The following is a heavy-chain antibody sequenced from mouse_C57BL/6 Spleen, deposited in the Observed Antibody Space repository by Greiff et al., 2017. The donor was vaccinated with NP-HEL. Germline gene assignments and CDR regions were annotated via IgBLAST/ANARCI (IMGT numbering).Heavy chain of an antibody. V-gene: IGHV5-4*03. CDR1: GFTFSSYA. CDR2: ISDGGSYT. Sequence: DVKLVESGGGLVKPGGSLKLSCAASGFTFSSYAMSWVRQTPEKRLEWVATISDGGSYTYYPDNVKGRFTISRDNAKNNLYLQMSHLKSEDTAMYYCARGRGNYVDYFDYWGQGTTLTVSS. CDR3: ARGRGNYVDYFDY. J-gene: IGHJ2*01. D-gene: IGHD2-1*01.